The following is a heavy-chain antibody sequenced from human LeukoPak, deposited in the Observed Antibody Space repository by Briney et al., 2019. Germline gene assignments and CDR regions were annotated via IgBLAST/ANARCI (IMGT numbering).Heavy chain of an antibody. D-gene: IGHD3-3*01. CDR1: GYTFTSYG. CDR2: ISAYNGNT. CDR3: ARPYYDFWSGLGGHWFDP. J-gene: IGHJ5*02. V-gene: IGHV1-18*01. Sequence: ASVTVSFKASGYTFTSYGISWVRQAPGQGLEWMGWISAYNGNTNYAQKLQGRVTMTTDTSTSTAYMELRSLRSDDTAVYYCARPYYDFWSGLGGHWFDPWGQGTLVTVSS.